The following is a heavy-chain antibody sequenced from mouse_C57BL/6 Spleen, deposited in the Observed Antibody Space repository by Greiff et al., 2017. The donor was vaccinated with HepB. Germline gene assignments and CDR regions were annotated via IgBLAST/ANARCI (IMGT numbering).Heavy chain of an antibody. V-gene: IGHV1-50*01. CDR2: IDPSDSYT. CDR3: GRRYFDY. CDR1: GYTFTSYW. J-gene: IGHJ2*01. Sequence: QVQLQQPGAELVKPGASVKLSCKASGYTFTSYWMQWVKQRPGQGLEWIGEIDPSDSYTNYNQKFKGKATLTVDTSSSTASMQLSSLTSQDSAVYYCGRRYFDYWGQGTTLTVSS.